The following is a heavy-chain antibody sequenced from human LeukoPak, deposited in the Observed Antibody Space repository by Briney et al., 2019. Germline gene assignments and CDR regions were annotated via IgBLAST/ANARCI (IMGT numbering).Heavy chain of an antibody. J-gene: IGHJ4*02. D-gene: IGHD5-24*01. CDR2: INPNSGGT. V-gene: IGHV1-2*02. CDR3: ARGRRDGYNRLDY. CDR1: GYTFTGYY. Sequence: ASVTVSCKASGYTFTGYYMHWVRQAPGQGLEWMGWINPNSGGTNYAQKFQGRVTMTRDTSISTAYMELSRLRSDDTAVYYCARGRRDGYNRLDYWRQGTLVTVSS.